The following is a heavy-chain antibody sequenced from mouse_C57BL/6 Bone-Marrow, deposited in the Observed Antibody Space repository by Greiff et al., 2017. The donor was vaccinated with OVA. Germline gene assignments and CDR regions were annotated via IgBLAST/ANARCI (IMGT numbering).Heavy chain of an antibody. D-gene: IGHD2-1*01. V-gene: IGHV5-6*01. J-gene: IGHJ3*01. CDR2: LSSGGSYT. CDR1: GFTFSSYG. Sequence: EVKLVESGGDLVKPGGSLKLSCAASGFTFSSYGMSWVRQTPDKRLEWVATLSSGGSYTYYPDRVKGRFTISRDNAKNTLYLQMSSLKSEDTAMYYGARHVLLCSTWFAYWGQGTLVTVSA. CDR3: ARHVLLCSTWFAY.